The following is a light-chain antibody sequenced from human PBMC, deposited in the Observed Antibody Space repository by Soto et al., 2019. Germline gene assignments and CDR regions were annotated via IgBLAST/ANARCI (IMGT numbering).Light chain of an antibody. CDR3: QQYFSRVRT. V-gene: IGKV1-5*03. Sequence: DIPMTQSPSTLSASVGGRVTITCRASQSVDRWVAWYQQIPGKPPKLLIHRASTLQTGVPSRFSGSGSGTDFTLTITNLQPDDFATYYCQQYFSRVRTFGLGSMVEVK. J-gene: IGKJ1*01. CDR1: QSVDRW. CDR2: RAS.